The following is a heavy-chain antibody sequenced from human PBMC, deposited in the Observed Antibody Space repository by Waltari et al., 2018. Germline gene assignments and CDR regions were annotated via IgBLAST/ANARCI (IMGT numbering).Heavy chain of an antibody. CDR2: INAGNGNT. CDR1: GYTFTSYA. Sequence: QVQLVQSGAEVKKPGASVKVSCKASGYTFTSYAMHWVRQDPGQRLEWMGWINAGNGNTKYSQKFQGRVTITRDTAASTAYMELSSLRSEDTAVYYCARSTVTYYYDSSGYAFPYWGQGTLVTVSS. D-gene: IGHD3-22*01. V-gene: IGHV1-3*01. J-gene: IGHJ4*02. CDR3: ARSTVTYYYDSSGYAFPY.